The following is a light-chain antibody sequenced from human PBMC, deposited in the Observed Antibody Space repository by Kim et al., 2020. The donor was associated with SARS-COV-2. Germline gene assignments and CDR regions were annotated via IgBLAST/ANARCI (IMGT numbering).Light chain of an antibody. CDR3: CSYAAHDKRE. J-gene: IGLJ1*01. Sequence: QSALTQPPSVSGSPGQSVTISCTGTSSDVGRYKYVSWYQQYPGKAPKVVMYDVSQRPSGVPNRFSGSKSGNTASLTISGLQPEDEADYYCCSYAAHDKREFGTG. V-gene: IGLV2-11*01. CDR1: SSDVGRYKY. CDR2: DVS.